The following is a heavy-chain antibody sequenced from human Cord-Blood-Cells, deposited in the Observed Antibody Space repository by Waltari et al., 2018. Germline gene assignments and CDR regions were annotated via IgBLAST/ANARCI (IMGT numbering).Heavy chain of an antibody. J-gene: IGHJ4*02. Sequence: QVQLVQSGAEVKKPGASVKVSCKASGYTFTSYDINWVRPATGKGLEWMGWMNPNSGNTGYAQKFQGRVTSTRNTSISTAYMELSSLRSEDTAVYYCARSRITIFGVVDTFDYWGQGTLVTVSS. V-gene: IGHV1-8*03. CDR3: ARSRITIFGVVDTFDY. CDR2: MNPNSGNT. D-gene: IGHD3-3*01. CDR1: GYTFTSYD.